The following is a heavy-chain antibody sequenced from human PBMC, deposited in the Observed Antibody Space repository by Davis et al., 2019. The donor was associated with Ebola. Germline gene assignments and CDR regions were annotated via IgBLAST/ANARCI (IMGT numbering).Heavy chain of an antibody. CDR3: AGNDIVVVVAATLGYYYGMDV. D-gene: IGHD2-15*01. Sequence: PGGSLRLSCAASGFTFSSYAMSWVRQAPGKGLEWVSAISGSGGTYYADSVKGRFTISRDNSKNTLYLQMNSLRAEDTAVYYCAGNDIVVVVAATLGYYYGMDVWGQGTTVTVSS. CDR1: GFTFSSYA. CDR2: ISGSGGT. J-gene: IGHJ6*02. V-gene: IGHV3-23*01.